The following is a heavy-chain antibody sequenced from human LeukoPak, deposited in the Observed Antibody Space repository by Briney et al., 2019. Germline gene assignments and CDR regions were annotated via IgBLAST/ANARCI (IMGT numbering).Heavy chain of an antibody. Sequence: SETLSLTCAVYGGSFSGYYWSWIRQPPGKGLEWIGEINHSGSTNYNPSLKSRVTISVDTSKNQFSLKLSCVTAADTAVYYCARAARLRYFDWRVGSYYFDYWGQGTLVTVSS. CDR3: ARAARLRYFDWRVGSYYFDY. V-gene: IGHV4-34*01. D-gene: IGHD3-9*01. CDR1: GGSFSGYY. J-gene: IGHJ4*02. CDR2: INHSGST.